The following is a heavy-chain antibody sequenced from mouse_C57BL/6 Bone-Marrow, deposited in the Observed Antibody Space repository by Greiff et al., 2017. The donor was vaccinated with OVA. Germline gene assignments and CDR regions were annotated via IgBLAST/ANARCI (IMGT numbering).Heavy chain of an antibody. CDR3: ARKAYGAYYAMDY. CDR2: INPYNGGT. V-gene: IGHV1-19*01. CDR1: GYTFTDYY. J-gene: IGHJ4*01. Sequence: VQLQQSGPVLVKPGASVKMSCKASGYTFTDYYMNWVKQSPGKSLEWIGVINPYNGGTSYNQKFKGKATLTVDKSSSTAYMELNSLTSEDSAVYYCARKAYGAYYAMDYWGQGTSVTVSS. D-gene: IGHD1-1*02.